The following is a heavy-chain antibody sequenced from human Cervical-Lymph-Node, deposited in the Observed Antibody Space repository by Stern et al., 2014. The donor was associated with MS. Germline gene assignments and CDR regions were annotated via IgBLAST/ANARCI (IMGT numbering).Heavy chain of an antibody. D-gene: IGHD7-27*01. V-gene: IGHV1-18*01. Sequence: VQLVESGPEVKKSGASVKVSCRASGYTFTTFGISWVRQAPGQGLEWMGWISGYSANTNYAQKFQGRVTLTTDASTSTAYMELRSLRSDDTAIYYCARGTGDLYYGGQGTLVTVSS. CDR3: ARGTGDLYY. CDR1: GYTFTTFG. J-gene: IGHJ4*02. CDR2: ISGYSANT.